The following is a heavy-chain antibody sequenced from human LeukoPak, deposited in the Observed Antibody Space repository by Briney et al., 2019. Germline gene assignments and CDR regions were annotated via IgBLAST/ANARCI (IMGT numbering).Heavy chain of an antibody. CDR1: GFTFSSYW. CDR2: IKQDGSEK. CDR3: ARHLVYYDILTGYYGGFFDY. V-gene: IGHV3-7*01. J-gene: IGHJ4*02. Sequence: GGSLRLSCAASGFTFSSYWMSWVRQAPGKGLEWVANIKQDGSEKYYVDSVKGRFTISRDNAKNSLYLQMNSLRAEDTAVYYCARHLVYYDILTGYYGGFFDYWGQGTLVTVSS. D-gene: IGHD3-9*01.